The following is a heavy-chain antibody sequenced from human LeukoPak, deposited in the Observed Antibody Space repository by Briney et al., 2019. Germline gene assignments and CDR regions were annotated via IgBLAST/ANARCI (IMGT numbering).Heavy chain of an antibody. V-gene: IGHV3-21*01. CDR1: GFTFSSYS. J-gene: IGHJ2*01. Sequence: GGSLRLSCAASGFTFSSYSMNWVRQAPGKGLEWVSSISSSSSYIYYADSVKGRFTISRDNAKNSLYLQMNSLRAEDTAVYYCARLETYYYDSSGYPPVRYFDLWGRGALVTVSS. D-gene: IGHD3-22*01. CDR3: ARLETYYYDSSGYPPVRYFDL. CDR2: ISSSSSYI.